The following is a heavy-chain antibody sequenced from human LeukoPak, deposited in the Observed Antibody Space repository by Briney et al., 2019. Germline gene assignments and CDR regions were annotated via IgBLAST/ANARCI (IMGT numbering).Heavy chain of an antibody. V-gene: IGHV4-30-4*01. J-gene: IGHJ3*02. Sequence: KSSETLSLTCTVSGGSISSGDYYWSWIRQPPGKGLEWIGYIFYSGSTYYNPSLKSRVTISVDTSKNQFSLKLSSVTAADTAVYYCAREEMEWLGYHDAFDIWGQGTMVTVSS. D-gene: IGHD3-3*01. CDR3: AREEMEWLGYHDAFDI. CDR1: GGSISSGDYY. CDR2: IFYSGST.